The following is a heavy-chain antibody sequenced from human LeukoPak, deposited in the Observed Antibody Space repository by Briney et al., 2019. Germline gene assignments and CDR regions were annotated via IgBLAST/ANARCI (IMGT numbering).Heavy chain of an antibody. V-gene: IGHV3-7*01. CDR3: ARDPYSGNYGAYYYYYMDV. CDR2: IKEDGSET. D-gene: IGHD1-26*01. Sequence: PGGSLRLSCAASGFTFNTYWMSWIRQVPGKGLEWVAHIKEDGSETYYVDSVKGRFIISRDNAKNSLYLQMDSLRVEDTAVYYCARDPYSGNYGAYYYYYMDVWGKGTTVTISS. CDR1: GFTFNTYW. J-gene: IGHJ6*03.